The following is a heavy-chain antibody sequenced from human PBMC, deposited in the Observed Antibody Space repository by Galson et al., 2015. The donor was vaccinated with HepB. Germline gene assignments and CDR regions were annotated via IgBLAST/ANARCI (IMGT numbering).Heavy chain of an antibody. Sequence: CAISGDSVSSNSAAWNWIRQSPSRGLEWLGRTYYRPKWYNDYAVSLKSRITINPDTSKNQFSLQLSSMTPEDTAVYFCARIPYSVYGMDVWGQGTTVTVSS. CDR1: GDSVSSNSAA. V-gene: IGHV6-1*01. J-gene: IGHJ6*02. CDR2: TYYRPKWYN. CDR3: ARIPYSVYGMDV. D-gene: IGHD5/OR15-5a*01.